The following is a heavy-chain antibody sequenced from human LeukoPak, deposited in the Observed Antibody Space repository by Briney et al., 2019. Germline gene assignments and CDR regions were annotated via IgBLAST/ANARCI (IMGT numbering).Heavy chain of an antibody. V-gene: IGHV4-4*07. J-gene: IGHJ4*02. Sequence: SETLSLTCTVSGGSISNYFWSWIRQPARKGLEWIGRIYAGEGAKYNPSLTTRVTVSVDTSTNPLSPKLSSVTAADTDAYYCAREGYRDGYYFDYWGGGTLVTVSS. CDR2: IYAGEGA. CDR3: AREGYRDGYYFDY. D-gene: IGHD5-12*01. CDR1: GGSISNYF.